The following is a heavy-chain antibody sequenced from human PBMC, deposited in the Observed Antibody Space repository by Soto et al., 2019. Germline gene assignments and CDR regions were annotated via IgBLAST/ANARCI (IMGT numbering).Heavy chain of an antibody. CDR1: GDSVSSNSAA. CDR3: AREECSSTSCYTTIGMDV. Sequence: SQTLSLTCAISGDSVSSNSAAWNWIRQSPSRGLEWLGRTYYRSKWYNDYAVSVKSRITINPDTSKNQFSLQLNSVTPEDTAVYYWAREECSSTSCYTTIGMDVWGQGTTVTVSS. CDR2: TYYRSKWYN. J-gene: IGHJ6*02. V-gene: IGHV6-1*01. D-gene: IGHD2-2*02.